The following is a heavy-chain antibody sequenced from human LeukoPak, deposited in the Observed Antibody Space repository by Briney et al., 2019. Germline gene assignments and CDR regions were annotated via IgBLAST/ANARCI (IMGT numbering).Heavy chain of an antibody. CDR1: GFFFSSDW. V-gene: IGHV3-74*01. J-gene: IGHJ4*02. Sequence: PGGSLRLSCAASGFFFSSDWMHWVRQTPGKGLVWLARINSDGSSTTYADSVKGRFTISRDNSKNTLYLQMSSLRAEDTAVYYCAKEFNRGLPDYWGQGTLVTVPS. CDR3: AKEFNRGLPDY. D-gene: IGHD2-21*01. CDR2: INSDGSST.